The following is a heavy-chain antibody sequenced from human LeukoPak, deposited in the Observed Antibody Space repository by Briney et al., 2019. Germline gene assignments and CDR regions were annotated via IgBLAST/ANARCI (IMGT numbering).Heavy chain of an antibody. J-gene: IGHJ5*02. CDR3: ARDLRPYYYDSSGYYYGWFDP. Sequence: SQTLSLTCTVSGGSISSGGYYWRWIRQHPGKGLEWIGYIYYSGSTYYNPSLKSRVTISVDTSKNQFSLKLSSVTAADTAVYYCARDLRPYYYDSSGYYYGWFDPWGQGTLVTVSS. D-gene: IGHD3-22*01. CDR2: IYYSGST. CDR1: GGSISSGGYY. V-gene: IGHV4-31*03.